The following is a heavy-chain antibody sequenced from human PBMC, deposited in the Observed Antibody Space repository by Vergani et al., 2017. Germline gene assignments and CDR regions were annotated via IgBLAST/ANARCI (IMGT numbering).Heavy chain of an antibody. CDR2: IYYSGST. J-gene: IGHJ4*02. Sequence: QVQLQESGPGLVKPSETLSLTCTVSGGSISSYYWSWIRQPPGKGLEWLGYIYYSGSTNYNPSLKSRVTISVDTSKNQFSLKLSSVTAADTAVYYWARTALVRGVSFDYWGQGTLVTVSS. CDR3: ARTALVRGVSFDY. V-gene: IGHV4-59*01. CDR1: GGSISSYY. D-gene: IGHD3-10*01.